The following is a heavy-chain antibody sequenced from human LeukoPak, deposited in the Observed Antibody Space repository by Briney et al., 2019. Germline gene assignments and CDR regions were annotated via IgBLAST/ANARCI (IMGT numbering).Heavy chain of an antibody. CDR3: ARVAEMATIFYFDY. CDR1: GGSISSGGYY. D-gene: IGHD5-24*01. V-gene: IGHV4-31*03. J-gene: IGHJ4*02. CDR2: IYYNGIT. Sequence: PSETLSLTCTVSGGSISSGGYYWSWIRQHPGKGLEWIGYIYYNGITYYSPSLKSRVTISIDPSKDLFSLELSSVTAADTAVYYCARVAEMATIFYFDYWGQGTPVTVSS.